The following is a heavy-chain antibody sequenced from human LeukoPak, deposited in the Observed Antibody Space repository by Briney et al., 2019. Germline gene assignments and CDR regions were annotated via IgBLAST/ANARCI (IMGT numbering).Heavy chain of an antibody. J-gene: IGHJ4*02. V-gene: IGHV3-53*01. CDR1: GFTVSSKY. Sequence: GRCLRLSCAASGFTVSSKYMSWVREAPGKGLEWVSVIYSGGSTDYADSVKGRFTISRDNSENTLHLQMNSLRAEDTAVYYCARIPKTTSFDYWGQGTLVTVSS. CDR3: ARIPKTTSFDY. CDR2: IYSGGST. D-gene: IGHD4-17*01.